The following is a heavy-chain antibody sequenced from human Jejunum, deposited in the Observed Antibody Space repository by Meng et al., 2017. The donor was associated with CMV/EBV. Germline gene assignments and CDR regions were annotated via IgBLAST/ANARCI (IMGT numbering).Heavy chain of an antibody. Sequence: SGGAINAGGNFWSWIRQRPGKGLEWIGNIYYFRGGNTYNPSFKSRVTISMDTSRNQFSLKLTSVTAADTAVYYCARLLWSGDVYFDYWGQGTLVTVSS. CDR3: ARLLWSGDVYFDY. D-gene: IGHD3-3*01. J-gene: IGHJ4*02. V-gene: IGHV4-31*02. CDR1: GGAINAGGNF. CDR2: IYYFRGGN.